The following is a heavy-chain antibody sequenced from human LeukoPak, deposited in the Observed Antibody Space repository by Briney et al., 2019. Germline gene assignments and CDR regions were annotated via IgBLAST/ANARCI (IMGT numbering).Heavy chain of an antibody. CDR1: GFTFSSFG. J-gene: IGHJ4*02. V-gene: IGHV3-23*01. CDR2: ISGSGSST. D-gene: IGHD7-27*01. CDR3: ARDLNWETY. Sequence: GGSLRLSCAASGFTFSSFGMSWVRQAPGKGLDWDSAISGSGSSTYHADSVKRRFTISRDNSKNTLYLQMNSLRAEDTAVYYCARDLNWETYWGQGTLVSVSS.